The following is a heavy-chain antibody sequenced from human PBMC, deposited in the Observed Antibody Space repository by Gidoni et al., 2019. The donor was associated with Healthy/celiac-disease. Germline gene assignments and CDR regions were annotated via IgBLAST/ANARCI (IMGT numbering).Heavy chain of an antibody. CDR3: AKGYSSGWYYFDY. Sequence: EVQLLESGGGLVQPGGSLRLACAASGFHFSSYAMSWVRQAPGKGLEWVSAISGSGGSTYYADSVKGRFTISRDNSKNTLYLQMNSLRAEDTAVYYCAKGYSSGWYYFDYWGQGTLVTVSS. V-gene: IGHV3-23*01. CDR2: ISGSGGST. D-gene: IGHD6-19*01. CDR1: GFHFSSYA. J-gene: IGHJ4*02.